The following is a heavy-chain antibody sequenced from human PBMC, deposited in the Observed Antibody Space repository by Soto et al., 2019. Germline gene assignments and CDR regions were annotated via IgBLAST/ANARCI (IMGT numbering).Heavy chain of an antibody. D-gene: IGHD6-13*01. CDR3: AREGIAADGPTFDY. CDR2: ISYDGSNK. Sequence: LRLSCAASGFTFSSYAMHWVRQAPGKVLEWVAVISYDGSNKYYADSVKGRFTISRDNSKNTLYLQMNSLRAEDTAVYYCAREGIAADGPTFDYWGQGTLVTVSS. CDR1: GFTFSSYA. J-gene: IGHJ4*02. V-gene: IGHV3-30-3*01.